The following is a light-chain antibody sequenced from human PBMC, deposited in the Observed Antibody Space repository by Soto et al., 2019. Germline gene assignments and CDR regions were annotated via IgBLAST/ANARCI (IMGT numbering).Light chain of an antibody. V-gene: IGKV3-15*01. CDR1: QSVSSN. J-gene: IGKJ1*01. CDR2: GAS. CDR3: QQYYNWPRW. Sequence: VMTQSAATLSVYTGERATLPCRASQSVSSNLAWHQQKPGQAPRLLIYGASTRATDIPARFSGSGSGTEFTLTISSLQSEDFAVYYCQQYYNWPRWFAQGTKVDIK.